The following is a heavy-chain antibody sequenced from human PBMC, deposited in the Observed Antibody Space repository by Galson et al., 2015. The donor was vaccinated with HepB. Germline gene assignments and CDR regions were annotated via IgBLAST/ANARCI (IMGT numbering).Heavy chain of an antibody. J-gene: IGHJ6*02. D-gene: IGHD6-6*01. CDR1: GYTFTSYD. CDR2: MNPNSGNT. Sequence: SVKVSCKASGYTFTSYDINWVRQATGQGLEWMGWMNPNSGNTGYAQKFLGRVTMTRNTSISTAYMELSSLRSEDTAVYYCASPIPYSSSSWDYYYYYGMDVWGQGTTVTVSS. V-gene: IGHV1-8*01. CDR3: ASPIPYSSSSWDYYYYYGMDV.